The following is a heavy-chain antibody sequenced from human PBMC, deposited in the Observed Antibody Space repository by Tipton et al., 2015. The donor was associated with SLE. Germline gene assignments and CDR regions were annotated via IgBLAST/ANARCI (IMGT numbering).Heavy chain of an antibody. D-gene: IGHD4-23*01. CDR3: AREQYGGNSENAFDI. CDR2: IYYSGST. CDR1: GGSISSYY. Sequence: LRLSCTVSGGSISSYYWSWIRQPPGKGLEWIGYIYYSGSTNYNPSLKSRVTISVDTSKNQFSLQLNSVTPEDTAVYYCAREQYGGNSENAFDIWGQGAMVTVSS. V-gene: IGHV4-59*12. J-gene: IGHJ3*02.